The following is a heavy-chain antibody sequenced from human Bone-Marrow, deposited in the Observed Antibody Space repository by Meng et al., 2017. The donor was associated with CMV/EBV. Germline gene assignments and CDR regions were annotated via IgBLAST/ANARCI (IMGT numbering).Heavy chain of an antibody. Sequence: ASVKVSCKASGYTFTSYDINWVRQATGQGLEWMGWMNPNSGNTGYAQKFQGRVTMTRNTSISTAYMELSSLRSEDTAVYYCARGRSKGVFTMVRGPRPGMDVWGQGTTVTVSS. CDR3: ARGRSKGVFTMVRGPRPGMDV. CDR1: GYTFTSYD. J-gene: IGHJ6*02. V-gene: IGHV1-8*01. D-gene: IGHD3-10*01. CDR2: MNPNSGNT.